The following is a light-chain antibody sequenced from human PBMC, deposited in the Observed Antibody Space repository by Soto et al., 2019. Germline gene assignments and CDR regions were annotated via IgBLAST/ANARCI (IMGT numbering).Light chain of an antibody. CDR2: GAT. J-gene: IGKJ1*01. V-gene: IGKV3-20*01. Sequence: EIVLTQSPATLSLSAGDRATLSCRASQSLRSDYLAWYQQKPGQPPRPLFSGATIRATAIPGRFSGSGSGTYFPLTISRLEPEDSAVYYRQNYGGSWTFGRGTKVDIK. CDR1: QSLRSDY. CDR3: QNYGGSWT.